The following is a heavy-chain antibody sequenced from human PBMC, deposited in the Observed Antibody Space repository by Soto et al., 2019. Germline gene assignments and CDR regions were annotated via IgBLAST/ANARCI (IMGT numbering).Heavy chain of an antibody. V-gene: IGHV5-10-1*01. CDR1: GYSFTSYW. J-gene: IGHJ4*02. D-gene: IGHD6-19*01. CDR3: ARSSGIAVAVDY. Sequence: HGESLKISCKGSGYSFTSYWISWVRQMPGKGLEWMGRIDPSDSYTNYSPSFQGHVTISADKSISTAYLQWSSLKASDTAMYYCARSSGIAVAVDYWGQGTLVTVSS. CDR2: IDPSDSYT.